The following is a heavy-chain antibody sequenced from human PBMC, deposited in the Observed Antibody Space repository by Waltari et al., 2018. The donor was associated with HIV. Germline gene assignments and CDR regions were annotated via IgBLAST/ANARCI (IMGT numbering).Heavy chain of an antibody. J-gene: IGHJ4*01. V-gene: IGHV3-48*02. CDR3: VAAGDY. CDR2: ISSSSSRI. Sequence: EVQLVESGGDLVQPGGPLRLSCATSGLSFSRYSMNWVRQAPGKGLEWISYISSSSSRIYYADSVKGRFTISRDNDKNSLYLLMNSLRDEDTAVYYCVAAGDYWGHGTLVTVSP. CDR1: GLSFSRYS.